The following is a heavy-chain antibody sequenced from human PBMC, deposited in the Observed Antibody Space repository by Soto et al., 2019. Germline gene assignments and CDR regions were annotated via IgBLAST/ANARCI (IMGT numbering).Heavy chain of an antibody. Sequence: SETLSLTCTVSGGSISSYYWSWIRQPPGKGLEWIGYIHYSGSTKYDPSLKSRVTISVDTSKNQFSLKLSSVTAADTAVYYCASGLVTTLHYWGQGTLVTVSS. D-gene: IGHD4-17*01. J-gene: IGHJ4*02. CDR2: IHYSGST. CDR1: GGSISSYY. V-gene: IGHV4-59*12. CDR3: ASGLVTTLHY.